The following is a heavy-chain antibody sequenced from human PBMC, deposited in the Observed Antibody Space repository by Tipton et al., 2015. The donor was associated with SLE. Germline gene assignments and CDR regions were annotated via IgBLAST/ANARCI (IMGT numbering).Heavy chain of an antibody. CDR1: GGSISSGDYY. D-gene: IGHD3-10*01. CDR2: IYTTGST. V-gene: IGHV4-61*02. J-gene: IGHJ4*02. CDR3: ARNKLLWFGEGNF. Sequence: TLSLTCTVSGGSISSGDYYWTWFRQPAGKGLEWIGRIYTTGSTNYNPSLKSRVTISVDTSKNQFSLKLSSVTVADTAVYYCARNKLLWFGEGNFWGQGTLVTVSS.